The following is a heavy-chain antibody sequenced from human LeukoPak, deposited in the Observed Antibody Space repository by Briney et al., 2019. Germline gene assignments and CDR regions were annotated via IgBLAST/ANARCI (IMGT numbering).Heavy chain of an antibody. J-gene: IGHJ4*02. V-gene: IGHV3-23*01. Sequence: GGSLRLSCAASGFTFSSYAMSWVRQAPRRGLEWVSGITRSGDRTYYADSVKGRFSISRDNSKNTLYLQVNSLRACDTALFYCSKDYHTTASYSDPFDYWGQGTLVTVSS. D-gene: IGHD1-14*01. CDR3: SKDYHTTASYSDPFDY. CDR2: ITRSGDRT. CDR1: GFTFSSYA.